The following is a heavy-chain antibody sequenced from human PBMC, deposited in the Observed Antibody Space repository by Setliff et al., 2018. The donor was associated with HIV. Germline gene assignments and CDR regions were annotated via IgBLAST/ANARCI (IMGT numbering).Heavy chain of an antibody. CDR1: GFSLTASGVG. CDR3: ARIRRRITIFGVVTDYGMDV. CDR2: IYWDDEK. V-gene: IGHV2-5*02. J-gene: IGHJ6*02. D-gene: IGHD3-3*01. Sequence: SGPTLVNPTQTLTLTCTFSGFSLTASGVGVGWVRQPPGKALEWLGIIYWDDEKRYNPSLQSRLSITKDTSRRQVVLTMTNMDPVDTATYYCARIRRRITIFGVVTDYGMDVWGQGTTVTVSS.